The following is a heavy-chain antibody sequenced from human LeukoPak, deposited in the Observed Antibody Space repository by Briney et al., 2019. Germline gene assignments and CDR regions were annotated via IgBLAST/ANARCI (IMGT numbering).Heavy chain of an antibody. CDR3: ASFRTGYSYYFDY. D-gene: IGHD3/OR15-3a*01. Sequence: PGGSLRLSCVASGFTFSRYDMNWVRLAPGKGLEWVSYIHSGGNTIFYADSVKGRFTISRDNAKNSLYLQMSSLRAEDTAVYYCASFRTGYSYYFDYWGQGILVTVSS. J-gene: IGHJ4*02. CDR2: IHSGGNTI. CDR1: GFTFSRYD. V-gene: IGHV3-48*03.